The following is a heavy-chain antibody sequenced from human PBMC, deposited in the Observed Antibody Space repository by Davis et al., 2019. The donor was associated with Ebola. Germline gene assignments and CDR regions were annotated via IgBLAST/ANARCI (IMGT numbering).Heavy chain of an antibody. CDR2: INPSGGST. Sequence: ASVKVSRKASGYTFTSYYMHWVRQAPGQGLEWMGIINPSGGSTSYAQKFQGRVTMTRDTSTSTVYMELSSLRSEDTAVYYCARDGIPADIVVVPALVHYYYYYYGMDVWGQGTTVTVSS. D-gene: IGHD2-2*01. CDR3: ARDGIPADIVVVPALVHYYYYYYGMDV. V-gene: IGHV1-46*01. J-gene: IGHJ6*02. CDR1: GYTFTSYY.